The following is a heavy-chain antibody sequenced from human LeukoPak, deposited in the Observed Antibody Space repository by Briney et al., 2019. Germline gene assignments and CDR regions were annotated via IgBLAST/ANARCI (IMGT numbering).Heavy chain of an antibody. V-gene: IGHV3-48*01. D-gene: IGHD3-9*01. Sequence: GGSLRLSCAASGLTFSSYSMNWVRQAPGKGLEWVSYISSSSSTIYYADSVKGRFTISRDNAKNSLYLQMNSLRAEDTAVYYCARDRYDILTGLWGQGTLVTVSS. CDR2: ISSSSSTI. CDR1: GLTFSSYS. J-gene: IGHJ4*02. CDR3: ARDRYDILTGL.